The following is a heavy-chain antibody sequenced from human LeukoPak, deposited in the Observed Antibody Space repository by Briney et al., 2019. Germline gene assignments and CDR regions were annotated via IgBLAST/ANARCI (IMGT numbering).Heavy chain of an antibody. CDR3: AGSSGWYFYFDY. J-gene: IGHJ4*02. V-gene: IGHV3-48*03. Sequence: GGSLRLSCAASGFTFSSHEMNWVRQPPGKGLEWVSYISSGGSTIYYADSVKGRFTISRDNAKNSLYLQMNSLRAEDTAVYYCAGSSGWYFYFDYWGQGTLVTVSS. CDR1: GFTFSSHE. D-gene: IGHD6-19*01. CDR2: ISSGGSTI.